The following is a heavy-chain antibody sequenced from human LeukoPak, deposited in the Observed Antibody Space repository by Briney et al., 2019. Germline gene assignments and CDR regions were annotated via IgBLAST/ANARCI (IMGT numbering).Heavy chain of an antibody. J-gene: IGHJ4*02. CDR1: GASISTYY. V-gene: IGHV4-59*01. Sequence: SETLSLTCTVSGASISTYYWTWIRQPPGKGLEWMRYIYSGGSTNYSPSLKSRVTISLDTSKNHFSLKLSSATAADTAVYYCAALSPFWSGYYFDHWGQGTLVTVSS. CDR2: IYSGGST. CDR3: AALSPFWSGYYFDH. D-gene: IGHD3-3*01.